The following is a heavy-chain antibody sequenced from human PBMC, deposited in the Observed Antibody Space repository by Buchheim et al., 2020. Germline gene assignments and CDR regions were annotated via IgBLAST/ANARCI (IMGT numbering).Heavy chain of an antibody. Sequence: QLQLQESGPGLVKPSETLSLTCTVSGGSISASYYWGWIRQPPGKGLEWIGSIFHSGSTYYNPSLKSRVTISVDTSKSQFSLKRSSVTAADTAMYYCARARITGWFDPWGQGTL. V-gene: IGHV4-39*07. D-gene: IGHD3-16*01. J-gene: IGHJ5*02. CDR1: GGSISASYY. CDR3: ARARITGWFDP. CDR2: IFHSGST.